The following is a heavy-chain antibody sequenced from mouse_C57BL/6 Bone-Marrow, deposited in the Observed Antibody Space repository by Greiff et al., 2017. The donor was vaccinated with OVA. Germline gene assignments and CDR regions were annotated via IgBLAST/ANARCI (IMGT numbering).Heavy chain of an antibody. CDR2: IDPSDSYT. Sequence: QVQLQQPGAELVKPGASVKLSCKASGYTFTSYWMQWVKQRPGQGLEWIGEIDPSDSYTNYNQKFKGKATLTVDTSSSTAYMQLSSLTSEDSAVYYCARWGITTVVANWYFDVWGTGTTVTVSS. CDR3: ARWGITTVVANWYFDV. V-gene: IGHV1-50*01. CDR1: GYTFTSYW. J-gene: IGHJ1*03. D-gene: IGHD1-1*01.